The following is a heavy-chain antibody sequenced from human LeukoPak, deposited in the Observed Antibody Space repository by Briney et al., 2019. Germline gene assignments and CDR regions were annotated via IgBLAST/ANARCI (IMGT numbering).Heavy chain of an antibody. CDR1: GYTFTGYY. CDR2: INPNSGGT. V-gene: IGHV1-2*02. CDR3: ARAHRTNNWFDP. D-gene: IGHD1-1*01. Sequence: ASLKVSCKASGYTFTGYYMHWVRQAPGQGLEWIGWINPNSGGTNYAQKFQGRVTMTRDTSISTAYMELSRLRSDDTAVYYCARAHRTNNWFDPWGQGTLVTVSS. J-gene: IGHJ5*02.